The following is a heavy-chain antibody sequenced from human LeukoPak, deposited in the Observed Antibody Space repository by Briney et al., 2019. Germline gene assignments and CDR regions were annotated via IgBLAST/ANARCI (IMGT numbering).Heavy chain of an antibody. V-gene: IGHV3-23*01. CDR2: ISGSGGST. CDR3: AKAVAGNKYYFDY. CDR1: GFTFSSYA. Sequence: GGSLRLSCAASGFTFSSYAMSWVRQAPGKGLEWVSAISGSGGSTYYADSVKGRLTISRDNSKNTLYLQMNSLRAEDTAVYYCAKAVAGNKYYFDYWGQGTLVTVSS. D-gene: IGHD6-19*01. J-gene: IGHJ4*02.